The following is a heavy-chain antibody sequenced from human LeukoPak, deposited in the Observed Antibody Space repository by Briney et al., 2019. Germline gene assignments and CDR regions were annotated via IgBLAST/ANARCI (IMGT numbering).Heavy chain of an antibody. CDR1: GFTFSSYT. CDR3: ARGPPLFDP. CDR2: IDLSGSTL. Sequence: GGSLRLSCAASGFTFSSYTMNWVRQAPGKGLEWVSYIDLSGSTLYYVDSVKGRFTISRDNAKNSLYLQMNSLRAEDTAVYYCARGPPLFDPWGQRTLVAVSS. J-gene: IGHJ5*02. V-gene: IGHV3-48*04.